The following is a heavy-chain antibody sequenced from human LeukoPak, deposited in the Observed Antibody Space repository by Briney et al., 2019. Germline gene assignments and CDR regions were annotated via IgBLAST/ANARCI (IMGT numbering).Heavy chain of an antibody. CDR3: AREDYGDYGGLDY. CDR2: ISSSTSYI. V-gene: IGHV3-21*01. CDR1: GFSFSNYW. Sequence: PGGSLRLSCAASGFSFSNYWMHWVRQVPGRGLVWVSSISSSTSYIFYTDSVKGRFTISRDNAKNSLYLQVNSLRDEDTAVYYCAREDYGDYGGLDYWGQGTLVTVSS. J-gene: IGHJ4*02. D-gene: IGHD4-17*01.